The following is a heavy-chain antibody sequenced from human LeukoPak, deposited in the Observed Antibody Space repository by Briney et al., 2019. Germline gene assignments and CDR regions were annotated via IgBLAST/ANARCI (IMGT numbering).Heavy chain of an antibody. Sequence: PGGSLRLSCAASGFTFSSYAMSWVRQAPGKGLEWVSAISGSGGSTYYADSVKGRFTISRDNSKNTLYLQMNSLRAEGTAVYYCSRGFSLYYYYGMDVWGQGTTVTVSS. D-gene: IGHD3-3*01. J-gene: IGHJ6*02. V-gene: IGHV3-23*01. CDR3: SRGFSLYYYYGMDV. CDR2: ISGSGGST. CDR1: GFTFSSYA.